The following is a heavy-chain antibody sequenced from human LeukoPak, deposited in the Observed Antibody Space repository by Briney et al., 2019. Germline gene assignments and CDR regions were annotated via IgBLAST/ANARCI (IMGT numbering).Heavy chain of an antibody. Sequence: GGSLRLSCAGSGFSFSINTMSWVRQAPGRGLEWVSAISNNGGRTDYADSVKCRFTISRDNSKSTLYLHMDSLRAEDTAVYYCARDEDTSALSEYWGKGTLVTVSS. D-gene: IGHD2/OR15-2a*01. CDR2: ISNNGGRT. J-gene: IGHJ4*02. CDR3: ARDEDTSALSEY. V-gene: IGHV3-23*01. CDR1: GFSFSINT.